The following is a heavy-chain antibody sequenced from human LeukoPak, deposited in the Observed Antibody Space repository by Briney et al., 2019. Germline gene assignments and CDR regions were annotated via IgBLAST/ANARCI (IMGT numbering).Heavy chain of an antibody. J-gene: IGHJ3*02. D-gene: IGHD5-24*01. Sequence: PSETLSLTCTVSGGSISSGSYYWSWIRQPAGKGLEWVGRIYTSGITNYNPSLKSRVTMTRDTSTSTVYMELSSLRSEDTAVYYCARVRDGYNDAYDIWGQGTMVTVHS. CDR2: IYTSGIT. CDR3: ARVRDGYNDAYDI. V-gene: IGHV4-61*02. CDR1: GGSISSGSYY.